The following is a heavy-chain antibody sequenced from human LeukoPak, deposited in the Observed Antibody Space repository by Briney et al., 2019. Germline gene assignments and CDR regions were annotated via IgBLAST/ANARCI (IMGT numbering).Heavy chain of an antibody. V-gene: IGHV3-21*01. CDR2: ISSSSSYI. CDR1: GFTFSSYS. CDR3: AIAGIAARPRYYGMDV. Sequence: GGSLRLSCAASGFTFSSYSMNWVRQAPGKGLEWVSSISSSSSYIYYADSVKGRFTISRDNAKNSLYLQMNSLRAEDTAVYYCAIAGIAARPRYYGMDVWGQGTTVTVSS. J-gene: IGHJ6*02. D-gene: IGHD6-6*01.